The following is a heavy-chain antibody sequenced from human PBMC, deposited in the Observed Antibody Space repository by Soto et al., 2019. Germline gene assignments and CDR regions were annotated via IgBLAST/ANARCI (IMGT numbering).Heavy chain of an antibody. Sequence: PGGSLRLSCTASGFTFRNHAMHWVRQAPGKGLEWVAVIWYDGSNKYYADSVKGRFTISRDNSKNTLYLQMNSLRAEDTAVYYCARDLYSSGWSGLNYWGQGTLVTVSS. CDR3: ARDLYSSGWSGLNY. CDR1: GFTFRNHA. D-gene: IGHD6-19*01. V-gene: IGHV3-33*08. J-gene: IGHJ4*02. CDR2: IWYDGSNK.